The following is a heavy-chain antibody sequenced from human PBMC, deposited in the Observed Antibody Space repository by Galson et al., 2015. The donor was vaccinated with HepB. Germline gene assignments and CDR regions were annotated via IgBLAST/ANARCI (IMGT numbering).Heavy chain of an antibody. CDR2: FSGSAGST. J-gene: IGHJ3*02. D-gene: IGHD6-19*01. CDR1: GFTFSHYG. V-gene: IGHV3-23*01. Sequence: SLRLSCAASGFTFSHYGMSWVRQAPGKGLEWVSGFSGSAGSTYYADSVKGRCTISRDTSTNTLYLQMDSLRAEDTALYYCARHMRESGGLDAFDIWGQGTMVTISS. CDR3: ARHMRESGGLDAFDI.